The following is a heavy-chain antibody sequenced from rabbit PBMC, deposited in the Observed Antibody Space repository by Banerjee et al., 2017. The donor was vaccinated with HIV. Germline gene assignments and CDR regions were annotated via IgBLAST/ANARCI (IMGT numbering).Heavy chain of an antibody. CDR2: IGAGSSGST. D-gene: IGHD6-1*01. Sequence: QEQLEESGGDLVQPEGSLTLTCTASGFSFSSSYYMCWVRQAPGKGLEWIGCIGAGSSGSTYYASWAKGRFTISKTSSTTVTLQMTSLTAADTATYFCASGATGYGLTRLDLGGPGTLVTVS. CDR1: GFSFSSSYY. CDR3: ASGATGYGLTRLDL. V-gene: IGHV1S45*01. J-gene: IGHJ3*01.